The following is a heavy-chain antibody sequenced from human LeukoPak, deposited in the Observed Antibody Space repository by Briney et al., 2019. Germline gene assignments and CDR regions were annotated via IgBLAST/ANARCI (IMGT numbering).Heavy chain of an antibody. Sequence: GGTLRLSCAASGFTFSRNGMTWVRQAPGKGLEWVSAISGSGGNTYYADSVKGRFTISRDNSKNTLYLQMNSLRAEDTAVYYCAKDVSSTSWGYYFDYWGQGTLVTVSS. V-gene: IGHV3-23*01. D-gene: IGHD2-2*01. CDR2: ISGSGGNT. CDR3: AKDVSSTSWGYYFDY. J-gene: IGHJ4*02. CDR1: GFTFSRNG.